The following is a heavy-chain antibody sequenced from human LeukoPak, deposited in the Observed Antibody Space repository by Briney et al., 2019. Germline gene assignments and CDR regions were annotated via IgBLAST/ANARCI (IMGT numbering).Heavy chain of an antibody. CDR1: GFTFSSYA. D-gene: IGHD3-22*01. CDR2: ISGSGGST. J-gene: IGHJ4*02. V-gene: IGHV3-23*01. CDR3: AKTHYYYDSSGYYSPFDY. Sequence: PGGTLRLSCAASGFTFSSYAMSWVRQAPGKGLEWVSAISGSGGSTYYADSVKGRFTISRGNSKNTLYLQMNSLRAEDTAVYYCAKTHYYYDSSGYYSPFDYWGQGTLVTVSS.